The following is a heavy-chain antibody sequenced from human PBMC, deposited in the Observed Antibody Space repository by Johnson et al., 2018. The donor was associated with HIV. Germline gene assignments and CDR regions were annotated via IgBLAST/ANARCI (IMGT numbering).Heavy chain of an antibody. CDR3: ARGQAGEGSTAGAFDV. D-gene: IGHD3-16*01. V-gene: IGHV3-30*04. Sequence: QVQLVESGGGVVQPGRSLRLSCAASAFTFSSYAMHWVRQAPGKGLEWVAVISYDASNKYYADSVKGRFTVSRDNAKNSLFLQMDSLRGEDTALYYCARGQAGEGSTAGAFDVWGQGTMVTVSS. J-gene: IGHJ3*01. CDR1: AFTFSSYA. CDR2: ISYDASNK.